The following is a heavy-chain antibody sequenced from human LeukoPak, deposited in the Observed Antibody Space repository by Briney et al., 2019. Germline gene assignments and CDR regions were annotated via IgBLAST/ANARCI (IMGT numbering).Heavy chain of an antibody. V-gene: IGHV1-2*02. CDR1: GYTFTGYY. D-gene: IGHD3-3*01. Sequence: VASVKVSCKASGYTFTGYYMHWVRQAPGQGLEWMGWINPNSGGTNYAQKFQGRVTMTRDTSISTAYMELSSLRSEDTAVYYCARDGGDYDFWSGYYGGPFDYWGQGTLVTVSS. J-gene: IGHJ4*02. CDR2: INPNSGGT. CDR3: ARDGGDYDFWSGYYGGPFDY.